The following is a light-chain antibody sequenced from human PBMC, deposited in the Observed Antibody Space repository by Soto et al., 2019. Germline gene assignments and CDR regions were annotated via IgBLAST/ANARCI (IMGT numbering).Light chain of an antibody. V-gene: IGKV1-5*01. CDR1: QSISSW. J-gene: IGKJ1*01. Sequence: IHMTESPSTLSAAVGNRVTGTFVASQSISSWLAWYQQKPGKAPKLLIYDASSLESGVPSRFSGSGSGTEFTLTLSSLQPDDFATYYCQQYNSYSGTFGQGTKVDI. CDR3: QQYNSYSGT. CDR2: DAS.